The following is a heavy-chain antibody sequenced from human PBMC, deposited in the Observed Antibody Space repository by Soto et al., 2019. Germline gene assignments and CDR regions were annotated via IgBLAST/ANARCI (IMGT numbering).Heavy chain of an antibody. V-gene: IGHV5-10-1*01. J-gene: IGHJ4*02. CDR1: GYSFTSYW. D-gene: IGHD3-22*01. CDR3: ATHDDSSGYSGDYFRAPLDY. Sequence: PGESLKISCXGSGYSFTSYWISWVRQMPGKGLEWMGRIDPSDSYTNYSPSFQGHVTISADKSISTAYLQWSSLKASDTAMYYCATHDDSSGYSGDYFRAPLDYWGQGTLVTVSS. CDR2: IDPSDSYT.